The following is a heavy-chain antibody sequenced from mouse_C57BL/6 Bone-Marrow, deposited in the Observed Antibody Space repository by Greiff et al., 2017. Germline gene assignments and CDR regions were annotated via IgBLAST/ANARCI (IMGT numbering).Heavy chain of an antibody. CDR1: GYTFTSYW. CDR2: IHPNSGST. J-gene: IGHJ3*01. V-gene: IGHV1-64*01. CDR3: ARYDDGYLFAY. Sequence: QVQLQQPGAELVKPGASVKLSCKASGYTFTSYWMHWVKQRPGQGLEWIGMIHPNSGSTNSNEKFKSKATLTVDKSSSTAYMQLRSLTSEDSAVXCCARYDDGYLFAYWGQGTLVTVSA. D-gene: IGHD2-3*01.